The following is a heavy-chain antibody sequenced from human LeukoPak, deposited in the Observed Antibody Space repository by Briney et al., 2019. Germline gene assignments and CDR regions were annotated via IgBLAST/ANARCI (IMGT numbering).Heavy chain of an antibody. Sequence: ASVKVSCKASGCTFTSYGISWVRQAPGQGLEWMGWISAYNGNTNYAQKLQGRVTMTTDTSTSTAYMELRSLRSDDTAVYYCAIGDYDILTSPFDYWGQGTLVTVSS. CDR1: GCTFTSYG. D-gene: IGHD3-9*01. CDR3: AIGDYDILTSPFDY. V-gene: IGHV1-18*01. CDR2: ISAYNGNT. J-gene: IGHJ4*02.